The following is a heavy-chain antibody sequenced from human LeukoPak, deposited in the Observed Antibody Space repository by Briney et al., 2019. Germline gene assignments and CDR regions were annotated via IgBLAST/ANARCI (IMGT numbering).Heavy chain of an antibody. CDR1: GYTFTTYG. CDR3: ARVPQSGSYFDY. CDR2: ISAYNGDT. D-gene: IGHD1-26*01. Sequence: ASVKVSFKASGYTFTTYGITWVRQAPGQGLEWMGWISAYNGDTNYAQTLQGRVTMTTDTSTSTGYMELRSLRSDDTAVYYCARVPQSGSYFDYWGQGTLVTVSS. V-gene: IGHV1-18*01. J-gene: IGHJ4*02.